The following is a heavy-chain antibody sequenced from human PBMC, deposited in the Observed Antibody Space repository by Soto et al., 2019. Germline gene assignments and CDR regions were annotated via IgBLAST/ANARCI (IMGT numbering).Heavy chain of an antibody. D-gene: IGHD4-17*01. CDR1: GFTFSYYW. J-gene: IGHJ4*02. Sequence: EVQLVESGGGLVQPGGSLRLSCAASGFTFSYYWMHWVRQAPGKGLVWVARINTDGSSTSYADSMKGRFTISRDNAKNTLYLQMNSLRAEDTAVYYCARAGYGDYVIPDYWGQGTLVTVSS. CDR2: INTDGSST. CDR3: ARAGYGDYVIPDY. V-gene: IGHV3-74*01.